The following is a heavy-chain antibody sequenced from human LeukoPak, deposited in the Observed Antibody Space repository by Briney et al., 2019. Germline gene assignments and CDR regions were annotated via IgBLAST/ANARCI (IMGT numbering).Heavy chain of an antibody. Sequence: GGSLRLSCAASGFTFDDYGMSWVRQAPGKGLEWVSGITWNGGSTVFADSVKGRFTISRDNAKNSLYLQMNGLSAEETALYYCARGGQLVTYFDYWGQGTLVTVSS. CDR2: ITWNGGST. J-gene: IGHJ4*02. V-gene: IGHV3-20*04. D-gene: IGHD6-6*01. CDR1: GFTFDDYG. CDR3: ARGGQLVTYFDY.